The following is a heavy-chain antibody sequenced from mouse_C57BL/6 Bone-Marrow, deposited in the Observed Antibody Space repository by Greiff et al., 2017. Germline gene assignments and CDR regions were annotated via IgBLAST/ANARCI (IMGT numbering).Heavy chain of an antibody. CDR2: IYPGSGNT. V-gene: IGHV1-76*01. J-gene: IGHJ3*01. Sequence: QVQLQQSGAELVRPGASVKLSCKASGYTFTDYYINWVKQRPGQGLEWIARIYPGSGNTYYNEKFKGKATLTAEKSSSTAYMQLSSLTSEDSAVYFCARSQEGFAYWGQGTLVTVSA. CDR1: GYTFTDYY. D-gene: IGHD3-2*02. CDR3: ARSQEGFAY.